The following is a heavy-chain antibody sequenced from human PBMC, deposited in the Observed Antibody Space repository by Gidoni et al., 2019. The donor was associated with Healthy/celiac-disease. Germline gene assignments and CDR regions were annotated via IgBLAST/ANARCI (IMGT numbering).Heavy chain of an antibody. CDR2: IKSKTDGGTT. J-gene: IGHJ4*02. Sequence: EVQLVESGGGLVKPGGSLRLSCAASGFTFSNAWMSWVRQAPGKGLEWVGRIKSKTDGGTTDYAAPVKGRFTISRDDSKNTLYLQMNSLKTEDTAVYYCTTARLQKLERRLLVYFDYWGQGTLVTVSS. CDR1: GFTFSNAW. CDR3: TTARLQKLERRLLVYFDY. V-gene: IGHV3-15*01. D-gene: IGHD1-1*01.